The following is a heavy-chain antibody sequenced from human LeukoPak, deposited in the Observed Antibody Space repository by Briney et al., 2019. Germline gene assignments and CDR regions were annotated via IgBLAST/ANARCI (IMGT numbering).Heavy chain of an antibody. CDR2: IYYSGST. CDR1: GGSISSGDYY. Sequence: KPSETLSLTCTVSGGSISSGDYYWSWIRRPPGKGLEWIGYIYYSGSTYYNPSLKSRVTISVDTSKNQFSLKLSSVTAADTAVYYCARDRYSSGWYGFDYWGQGTLVTVSS. D-gene: IGHD6-19*01. J-gene: IGHJ4*02. V-gene: IGHV4-30-4*01. CDR3: ARDRYSSGWYGFDY.